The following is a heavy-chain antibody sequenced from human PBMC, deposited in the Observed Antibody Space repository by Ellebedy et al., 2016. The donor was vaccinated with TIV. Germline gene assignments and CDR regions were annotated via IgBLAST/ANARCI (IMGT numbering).Heavy chain of an antibody. CDR1: GYSISSGYY. CDR2: IYHSGST. J-gene: IGHJ4*02. D-gene: IGHD1-26*01. Sequence: SETLSLTCTVSGYSISSGYYWGWIRQPLGKGLEWIGSIYHSGSTYYNPSLKSRVTISVDTSKNQLSLKLTSVTAADTAVYYCARDRGSVTFDYWGQGTLVTVSS. CDR3: ARDRGSVTFDY. V-gene: IGHV4-38-2*02.